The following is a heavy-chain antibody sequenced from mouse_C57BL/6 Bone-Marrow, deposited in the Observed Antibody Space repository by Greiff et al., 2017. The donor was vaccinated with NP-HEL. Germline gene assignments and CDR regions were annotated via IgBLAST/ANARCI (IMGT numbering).Heavy chain of an antibody. V-gene: IGHV1-53*01. Sequence: QAQLQQPGTELVKPGASVKLSCKASGYTFTSYWMHWVKQRPGQGLEWIGNINPSNGGTNYNEKFKSKATLTVDKSSSTAYMQLSSLTSEDSAVYYSARAIYYDYDEDYWGQGTTLTVSS. CDR1: GYTFTSYW. D-gene: IGHD2-4*01. J-gene: IGHJ2*01. CDR2: INPSNGGT. CDR3: ARAIYYDYDEDY.